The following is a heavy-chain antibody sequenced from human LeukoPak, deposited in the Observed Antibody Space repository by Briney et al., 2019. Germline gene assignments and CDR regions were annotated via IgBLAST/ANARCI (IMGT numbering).Heavy chain of an antibody. CDR2: IKQDGSEL. CDR1: GFTFTSYW. J-gene: IGHJ4*02. D-gene: IGHD2-15*01. Sequence: GGSLRLSCAASGFTFTSYWMSWVRQAPGKGLEWVANIKQDGSELYYVDSVKGRFTISRDNAKNSLYLQMHSLRAEDTAVYYCARGTVHLEGRNDYWGQGTLVTVSS. CDR3: ARGTVHLEGRNDY. V-gene: IGHV3-7*05.